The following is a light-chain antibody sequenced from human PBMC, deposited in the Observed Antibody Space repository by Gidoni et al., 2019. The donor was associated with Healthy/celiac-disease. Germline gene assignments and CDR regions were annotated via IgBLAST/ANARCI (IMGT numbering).Light chain of an antibody. Sequence: EIVLTQSPATLSLSPGERATLSCKACQSVSRYLAWYQQKPGQAPRLLIYDASNRATGIPARFSGSGSGTDFTLTISSLEPEDFAVYYCQQRSNWPELTFGGXTKVEIK. CDR2: DAS. V-gene: IGKV3-11*01. CDR3: QQRSNWPELT. CDR1: QSVSRY. J-gene: IGKJ4*01.